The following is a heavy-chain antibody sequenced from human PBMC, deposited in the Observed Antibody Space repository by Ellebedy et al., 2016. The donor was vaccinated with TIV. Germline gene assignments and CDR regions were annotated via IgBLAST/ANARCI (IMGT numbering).Heavy chain of an antibody. Sequence: MPSETLSLTCTVSGYSISTAYSWGWIRQPPGKGLEWIGHIYHSESTSYYPSLQSRVTISVDTSKNQFSLILSSVTAADTAVYYCARGEDTVTVETFDYWGQGTLVTVSS. CDR1: GYSISTAYS. CDR2: IYHSEST. CDR3: ARGEDTVTVETFDY. V-gene: IGHV4-38-2*02. D-gene: IGHD4-17*01. J-gene: IGHJ4*02.